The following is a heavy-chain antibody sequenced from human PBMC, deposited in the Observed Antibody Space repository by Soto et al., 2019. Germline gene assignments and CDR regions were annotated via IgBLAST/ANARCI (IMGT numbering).Heavy chain of an antibody. Sequence: PGGSLRLSCAASGFTFSSYGMHWVRQAPGKGLEWVAVIWYDGSNKYYADSVKGRFTISRDNSKNTLYLQMNSLRAEDTAVYYCASHYYYDSSGLDPWGQGTLVTVSS. CDR1: GFTFSSYG. CDR2: IWYDGSNK. J-gene: IGHJ5*02. D-gene: IGHD3-22*01. V-gene: IGHV3-33*01. CDR3: ASHYYYDSSGLDP.